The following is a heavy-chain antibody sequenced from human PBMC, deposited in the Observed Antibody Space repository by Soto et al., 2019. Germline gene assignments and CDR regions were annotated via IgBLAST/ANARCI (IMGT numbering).Heavy chain of an antibody. CDR3: ARDTSGYYYLDLYYFNY. CDR1: GYTFTSYG. Sequence: ASVKVSCKASGYTFTSYGNSWVRQAPGQGHEWMGWISAYNGNTNYAQKLQGRVTMTTDTSTSTAYMELRSLRSDDTAVYYCARDTSGYYYLDLYYFNYWGQGILVTVSS. V-gene: IGHV1-18*01. CDR2: ISAYNGNT. D-gene: IGHD3-22*01. J-gene: IGHJ4*02.